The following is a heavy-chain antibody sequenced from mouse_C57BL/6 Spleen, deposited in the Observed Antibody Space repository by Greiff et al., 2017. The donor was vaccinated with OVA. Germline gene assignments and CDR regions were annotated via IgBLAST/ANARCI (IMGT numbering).Heavy chain of an antibody. V-gene: IGHV1-52*01. Sequence: VQLQQPGAELVRPGSSVKLSCKASGYTFTSYWMHWVKQRPIQGLEWIGNIDPSDSETHYNQKFKDKATLTVDKSSSTAYMQLSSLTSEDSAVYYCARSYYDYDPYYFDYWGQGTTLTVSS. CDR2: IDPSDSET. J-gene: IGHJ2*01. CDR1: GYTFTSYW. D-gene: IGHD2-4*01. CDR3: ARSYYDYDPYYFDY.